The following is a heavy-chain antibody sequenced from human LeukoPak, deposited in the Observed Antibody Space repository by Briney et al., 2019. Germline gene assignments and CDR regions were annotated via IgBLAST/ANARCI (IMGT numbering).Heavy chain of an antibody. V-gene: IGHV4-34*01. CDR2: INHSGST. CDR1: GGSFNGYY. J-gene: IGHJ6*03. CDR3: ARWIGDYGGKGSKFYYYYYIDV. D-gene: IGHD4-23*01. Sequence: SETLSLTCAVYGGSFNGYYWSWIRQPPGKGLEWIGEINHSGSTNYNPSLKSRVTISVDTSKNQFSLKLSSVTAADTAVYYCARWIGDYGGKGSKFYYYYYIDVWGKGITVTVSS.